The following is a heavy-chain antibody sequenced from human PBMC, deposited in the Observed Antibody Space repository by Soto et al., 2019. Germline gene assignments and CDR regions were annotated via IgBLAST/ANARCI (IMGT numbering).Heavy chain of an antibody. D-gene: IGHD2-2*01. CDR1: GYTFTSYD. Sequence: ASVKVSCKASGYTFTSYDINWVRQATAQGLEWMGWMNPNSGNTGYAQKFQGRVTMTRNTSISTAYMELSSLRSEDTAVYYCPRGGYCSSTSCYGNNWFDPWGQGTLVTVSS. CDR3: PRGGYCSSTSCYGNNWFDP. J-gene: IGHJ5*02. CDR2: MNPNSGNT. V-gene: IGHV1-8*01.